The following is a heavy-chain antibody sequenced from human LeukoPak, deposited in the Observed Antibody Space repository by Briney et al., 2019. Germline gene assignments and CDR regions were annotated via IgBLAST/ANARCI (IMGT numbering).Heavy chain of an antibody. V-gene: IGHV4-34*01. D-gene: IGHD3-10*01. CDR2: INHSGST. CDR1: GGSFSGYY. CDR3: AKDQHGSGSYYTG. J-gene: IGHJ4*02. Sequence: SETLSLTCAVYGGSFSGYYWSWIRQPPGKGLEWIGEINHSGSTNYNPSLKSRVTISVDTSKNQFSLKLSSVTAADTAVYYCAKDQHGSGSYYTGWGQGTLVTVSS.